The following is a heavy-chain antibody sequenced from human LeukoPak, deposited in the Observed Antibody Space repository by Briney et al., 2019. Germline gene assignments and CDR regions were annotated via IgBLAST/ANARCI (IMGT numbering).Heavy chain of an antibody. CDR2: ISYDGSDE. CDR1: GYTFSANG. V-gene: IGHV3-33*01. CDR3: ARDFSGDYYFDY. J-gene: IGHJ4*02. Sequence: GGSLRLSCVASGYTFSANGMHWVRQAPCKGLEWVGMISYDGSDEYYADSVKGRFTISRDDSENTLYLQINSLRVEDTAVYYCARDFSGDYYFDYWGQGTLVTVSS. D-gene: IGHD7-27*01.